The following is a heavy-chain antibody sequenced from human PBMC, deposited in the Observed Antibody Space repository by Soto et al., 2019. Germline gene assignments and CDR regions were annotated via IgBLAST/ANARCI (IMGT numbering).Heavy chain of an antibody. Sequence: QVQLVQSGAEVKKPGSSVKVSCKASGDTFSNHSINWVRQAPGQGLEWMGRVIPLLSISNYAQKFQGIVTITEDSSTSTYYKELSSLTSEDTAMYYSASGLQRSKSYYYYMDVWGKGTTVTVSS. CDR2: VIPLLSIS. J-gene: IGHJ6*03. V-gene: IGHV1-69*02. CDR3: ASGLQRSKSYYYYMDV. CDR1: GDTFSNHS. D-gene: IGHD1-1*01.